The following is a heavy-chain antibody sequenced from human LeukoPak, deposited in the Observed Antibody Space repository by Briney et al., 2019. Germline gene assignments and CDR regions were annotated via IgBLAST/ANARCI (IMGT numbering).Heavy chain of an antibody. Sequence: GASVKVSCKASGYTFTSYGISWVRQAPGQGLEWMGWISAYNGNTNYAQKLQGRVTMTTDTSTSTAYMELRSLRSDDTAVYYCARDGGSYTEDYYYYGMDVWGQGTTATVSS. V-gene: IGHV1-18*01. CDR3: ARDGGSYTEDYYYYGMDV. J-gene: IGHJ6*02. CDR2: ISAYNGNT. CDR1: GYTFTSYG. D-gene: IGHD1-26*01.